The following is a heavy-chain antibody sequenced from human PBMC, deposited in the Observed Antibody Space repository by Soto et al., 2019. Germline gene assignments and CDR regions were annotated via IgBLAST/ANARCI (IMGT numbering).Heavy chain of an antibody. D-gene: IGHD3-16*01. CDR2: ISGSGRTT. V-gene: IGHV3-23*01. J-gene: IGHJ6*03. Sequence: EVQLLESGGGLVQPGGSLRLSCAASGFTFGSYAMNWLRQAPGRGLECVSFISGSGRTTYYADSVKGRFTVSRDNSKNTLYLQMNSVRAEDTALYYCAKFRGPSYSYYSMDVGGKWTTFTVSS. CDR3: AKFRGPSYSYYSMDV. CDR1: GFTFGSYA.